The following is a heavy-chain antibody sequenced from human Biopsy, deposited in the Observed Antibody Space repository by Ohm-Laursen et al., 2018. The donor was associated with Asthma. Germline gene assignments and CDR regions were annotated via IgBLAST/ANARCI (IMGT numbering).Heavy chain of an antibody. CDR3: ARSYDTDSYPVLVLDY. V-gene: IGHV1-46*01. D-gene: IGHD3-22*01. Sequence: ASVKVSCKISGYSLTDLSMHWVRQAPGHGLEWMGTILTKFDITSYAEKFQGRVTITADKSTSTTYMELSRLRSGDTAVYYCARSYDTDSYPVLVLDYWGQGTLVTVSS. J-gene: IGHJ4*02. CDR1: GYSLTDLS. CDR2: ILTKFDIT.